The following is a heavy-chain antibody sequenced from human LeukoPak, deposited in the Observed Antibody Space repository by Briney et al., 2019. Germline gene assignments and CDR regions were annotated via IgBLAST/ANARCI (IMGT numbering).Heavy chain of an antibody. Sequence: SETLSLTCVVYGGSFSGYYWSWIRQPPGKGLEWIGEINHSGSTNYNPSLKSRVTISVDTSKNQFSLKLSSVTAADTAVYYRARSLEDAFDIWGQGTMVTVSS. CDR3: ARSLEDAFDI. CDR2: INHSGST. CDR1: GGSFSGYY. J-gene: IGHJ3*02. V-gene: IGHV4-34*01. D-gene: IGHD5-24*01.